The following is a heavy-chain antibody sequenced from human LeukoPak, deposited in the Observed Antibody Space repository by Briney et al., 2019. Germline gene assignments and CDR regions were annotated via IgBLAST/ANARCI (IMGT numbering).Heavy chain of an antibody. J-gene: IGHJ4*02. V-gene: IGHV3-23*01. CDR3: AKDPFEVVPAAMGPYLDY. D-gene: IGHD2-2*01. CDR2: ISGSGGST. Sequence: GGSLRLSCAASGFTFSSYAMSWVRQAPGKGLEWVSAISGSGGSTYYADSVKGRFTISRDNSKNTLYLQMNSLRAEDTAVYYCAKDPFEVVPAAMGPYLDYWGQGTLVTVSS. CDR1: GFTFSSYA.